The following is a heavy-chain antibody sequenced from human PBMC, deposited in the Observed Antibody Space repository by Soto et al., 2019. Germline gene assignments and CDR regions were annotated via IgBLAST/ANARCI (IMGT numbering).Heavy chain of an antibody. J-gene: IGHJ5*02. CDR3: ARGPRITIFGLVIMRHWLDP. D-gene: IGHD3-3*01. CDR2: INPNSGGT. CDR1: GYTFTGYY. V-gene: IGHV1-2*02. Sequence: ASVKVSCKASGYTFTGYYMHWVRQAPGQGLEWMGWINPNSGGTNYAQKFQGRVTMTRDTSISTAYMELSRLRSDDTAVYYCARGPRITIFGLVIMRHWLDPWGQGTLVTVSS.